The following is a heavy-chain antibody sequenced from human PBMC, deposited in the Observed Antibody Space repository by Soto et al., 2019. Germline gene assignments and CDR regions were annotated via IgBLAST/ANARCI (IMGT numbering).Heavy chain of an antibody. D-gene: IGHD3-9*01. CDR2: ISISSSTI. V-gene: IGHV3-48*02. Sequence: PXGALLLSCAASGFTVSSYRVDWVRQAPGKGLEWVSYISISSSTIYYADSVKGRFTISRDNAKNSLYLQMNSLRDEDTAVYYCARGPIYYDILTGYYPSFEYWGQGTLVTVPQ. CDR3: ARGPIYYDILTGYYPSFEY. J-gene: IGHJ4*02. CDR1: GFTVSSYR.